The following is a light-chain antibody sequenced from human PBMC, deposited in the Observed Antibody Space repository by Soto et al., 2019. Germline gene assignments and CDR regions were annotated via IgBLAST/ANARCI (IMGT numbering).Light chain of an antibody. CDR2: DVF. CDR1: SSDVGGYNL. V-gene: IGLV2-11*01. Sequence: QSVLTQPRSVSASPGQSVTIPCSGSSSDVGGYNLVSWYQQKPGEVPKVIIYDVFKRPSGVPDRFFGSKSGNTATLTISGLQGDDEADFHCCSYAGRFIWVFGGGTKVTVL. CDR3: CSYAGRFIWV. J-gene: IGLJ3*02.